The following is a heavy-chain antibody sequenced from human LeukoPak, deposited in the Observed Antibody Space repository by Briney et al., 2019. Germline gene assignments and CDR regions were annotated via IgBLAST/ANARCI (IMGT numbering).Heavy chain of an antibody. CDR1: GYSFTSCW. Sequence: GESLKISCKGSGYSFTSCWIGWVRQMPGKGLEWMGIIYPGDSDIRYSPPFQGQVTISADKSISTAYLQWSSLKASDTAMYYCARLVVAAPFDYWGQGTLVTVSS. D-gene: IGHD2-15*01. CDR3: ARLVVAAPFDY. V-gene: IGHV5-51*01. J-gene: IGHJ4*02. CDR2: IYPGDSDI.